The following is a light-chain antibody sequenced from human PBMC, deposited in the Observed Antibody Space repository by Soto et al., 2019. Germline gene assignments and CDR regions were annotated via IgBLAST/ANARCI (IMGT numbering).Light chain of an antibody. CDR1: QSISSY. CDR2: TAS. V-gene: IGKV1-39*01. Sequence: DIQMTQSPSSLSASVGDRVTITCRASQSISSYLNWYQQKPGKAPKFLIYTASSLQSGVPSRFSGSGSGTDLTLTISSLQPEDFATYFCQQSDSTPYTFGRGTKLEIK. CDR3: QQSDSTPYT. J-gene: IGKJ2*01.